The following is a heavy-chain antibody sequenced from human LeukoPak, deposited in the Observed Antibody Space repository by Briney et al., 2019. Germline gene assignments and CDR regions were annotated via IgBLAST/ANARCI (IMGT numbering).Heavy chain of an antibody. V-gene: IGHV3-7*01. CDR2: IKQDGSEK. CDR3: ARDSYSYGYDNWFDP. D-gene: IGHD5-18*01. Sequence: GGSLRLXCAASGFTFSSYWMSWVRQAPGKGLEWVANIKQDGSEKYYVDSVKGRFTISRDNAKNSLYLQMNSLRAEDTAVYYCARDSYSYGYDNWFDPWDQGTLVTVSS. CDR1: GFTFSSYW. J-gene: IGHJ5*02.